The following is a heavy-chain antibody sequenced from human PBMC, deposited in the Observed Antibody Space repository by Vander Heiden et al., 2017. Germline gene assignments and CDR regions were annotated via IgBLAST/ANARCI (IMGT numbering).Heavy chain of an antibody. CDR1: GFTFTNAW. J-gene: IGHJ3*02. CDR3: TTGGSYSAFDI. Sequence: VQLVESGGGLVKPGGSLRLSCAVSGFTFTNAWMNWVRQAPGKGLEWVGRIKSKAEGGATDYAAPVKGRFTISRDDSENTVYLQMNSLKSEDTAVYYCTTGGSYSAFDIWGQGTMVTVSS. V-gene: IGHV3-15*07. D-gene: IGHD1-26*01. CDR2: IKSKAEGGAT.